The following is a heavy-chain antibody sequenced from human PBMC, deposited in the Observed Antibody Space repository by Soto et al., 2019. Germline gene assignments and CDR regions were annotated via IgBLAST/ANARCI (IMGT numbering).Heavy chain of an antibody. CDR3: ATANNTSPFDY. CDR1: GFTFADSA. D-gene: IGHD1-26*01. Sequence: ASVEVSCKASGFTFADSAVQWVRQARRQSLEWIGRIIVDSGNTKSAEKFTERVSMSWDMSTSTAFMELRSLSSDDTAFDYCATANNTSPFDYLGLGTLVTGSS. V-gene: IGHV1-58*01. J-gene: IGHJ4*02. CDR2: IIVDSGNT.